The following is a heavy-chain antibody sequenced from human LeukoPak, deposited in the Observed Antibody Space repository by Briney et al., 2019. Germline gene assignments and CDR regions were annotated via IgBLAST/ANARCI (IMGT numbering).Heavy chain of an antibody. J-gene: IGHJ3*02. CDR3: ARVGGLSSGSFGAFDI. CDR1: GGSISSGGYY. D-gene: IGHD6-19*01. Sequence: SETLSLTCTVSGGSISSGGYYWSWIRQHPGKGLEWIGYIYYSGSTYYNPSLKSRVTISVDTSKNQFSLKLSSVTAADTAVYYCARVGGLSSGSFGAFDIWGQGTMVTVSS. V-gene: IGHV4-31*03. CDR2: IYYSGST.